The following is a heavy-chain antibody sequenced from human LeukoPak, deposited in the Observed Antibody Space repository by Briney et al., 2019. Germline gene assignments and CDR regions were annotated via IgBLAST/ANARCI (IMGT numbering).Heavy chain of an antibody. D-gene: IGHD2-8*01. CDR1: GFIFSNYT. Sequence: PGGSLRLSCAATGFIFSNYTMHWVRQAPGKGLGWVAVISYDGSNKYYADSVKGRFTVSRDNSKTTLNLQMDSPRAEATAVYYTARPRGGRWSIHFDNWGQGTLVTVSS. CDR2: ISYDGSNK. V-gene: IGHV3-30-3*01. J-gene: IGHJ4*02. CDR3: ARPRGGRWSIHFDN.